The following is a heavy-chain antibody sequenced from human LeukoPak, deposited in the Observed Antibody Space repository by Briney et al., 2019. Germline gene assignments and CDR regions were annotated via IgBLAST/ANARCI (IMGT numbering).Heavy chain of an antibody. CDR3: AKNNGWFHLAQ. D-gene: IGHD6-19*01. J-gene: IGHJ4*02. Sequence: YPGGSLRLSCAASGFTFSCCAIHWVRQAPGRGLEWVGHIKNDGSESYYVDSLKGRFSISRDNTNNALYLQMNSLRVEDTAVYYCAKNNGWFHLAQWGQGTLVTVSS. CDR1: GFTFSCCA. V-gene: IGHV3-7*03. CDR2: IKNDGSES.